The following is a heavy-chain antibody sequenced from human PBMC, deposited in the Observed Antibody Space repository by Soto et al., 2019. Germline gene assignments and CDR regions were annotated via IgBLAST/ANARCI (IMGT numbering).Heavy chain of an antibody. CDR2: IYYSGST. D-gene: IGHD4-17*01. J-gene: IGHJ4*02. CDR1: GGSISSSSYY. Sequence: SETLSLTCTVSGGSISSSSYYWGWIRQPPGKGLEWIGSIYYSGSTYYNPSLKSRVPISVDTSKNQFSLKLSSVTAADTAVYYCASLGTGYGDYVAYDYWGQGTLVTVSS. V-gene: IGHV4-39*01. CDR3: ASLGTGYGDYVAYDY.